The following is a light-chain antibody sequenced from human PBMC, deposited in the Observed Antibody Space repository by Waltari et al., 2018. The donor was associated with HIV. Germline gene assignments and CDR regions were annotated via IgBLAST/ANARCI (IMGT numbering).Light chain of an antibody. V-gene: IGLV1-44*01. CDR3: ASWDASLNGWV. CDR1: TSNIGIKT. J-gene: IGLJ3*02. Sequence: QSVVTQPPSVSGTPGQTVPISCSGSTSNIGIKTVNWYQHLPGTAPKRLIYGNYQRPSGVPVRFSASKSGTSASLAISGLQSEDEADYYCASWDASLNGWVFGGGTKLTVL. CDR2: GNY.